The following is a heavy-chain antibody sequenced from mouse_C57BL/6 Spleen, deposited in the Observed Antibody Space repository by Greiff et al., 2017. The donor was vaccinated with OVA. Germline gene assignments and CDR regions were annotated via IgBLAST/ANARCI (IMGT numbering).Heavy chain of an antibody. CDR2: IYPRAGST. D-gene: IGHD1-1*01. Sequence: QVQLQQSGPELAKPGASVKLSCKASGYTFTSYDINWVKQRPGQGLEWIGWIYPRAGSTKYNEKFKGKATLSVDTSSSTAYMELHSLSSEDSAVYFCARPTVVSTGAMDYWGQGTSVTVSS. V-gene: IGHV1-85*01. CDR3: ARPTVVSTGAMDY. CDR1: GYTFTSYD. J-gene: IGHJ4*01.